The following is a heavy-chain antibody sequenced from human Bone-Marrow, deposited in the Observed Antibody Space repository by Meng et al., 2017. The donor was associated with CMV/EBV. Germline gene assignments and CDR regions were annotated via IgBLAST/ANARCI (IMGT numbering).Heavy chain of an antibody. CDR3: ARPITIFGVVKEPGWYYFDY. CDR1: GYTFTGYY. Sequence: ASVKVSCKASGYTFTGYYMHWVRQAPGQGLEWMGWINPNSGGTNYAQKFQGRVTMTTDTSTSTAYMELRSLRSDDTAVYYCARPITIFGVVKEPGWYYFDYWGHGTLVTVSS. J-gene: IGHJ4*01. V-gene: IGHV1-2*02. CDR2: INPNSGGT. D-gene: IGHD3-3*01.